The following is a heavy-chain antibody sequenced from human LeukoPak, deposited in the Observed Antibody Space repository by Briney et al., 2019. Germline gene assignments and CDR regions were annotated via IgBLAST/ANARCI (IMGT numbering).Heavy chain of an antibody. CDR3: AKEYDSGGYGANFDY. J-gene: IGHJ4*02. CDR1: KFTFSNYG. V-gene: IGHV3-30*18. Sequence: GGSLRLSCAASKFTFSNYGMQWVRQAPGKGLEWVAVISYDGSTKYYADSVKGRFTISRDNSRNTLYLQMNSLRTVDTAVYYCAKEYDSGGYGANFDYWGQGTLVTVSS. D-gene: IGHD3-10*01. CDR2: ISYDGSTK.